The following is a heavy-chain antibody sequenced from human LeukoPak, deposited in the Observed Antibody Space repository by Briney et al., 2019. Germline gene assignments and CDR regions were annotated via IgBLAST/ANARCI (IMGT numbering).Heavy chain of an antibody. J-gene: IGHJ5*02. Sequence: SETLSLTCTVSSGAITSSRYYWVWIRQPPGKGLEWIGSIFHSGTAYYNPSLKSRVTISVDTSKSQFSLRLTSVTAADTAVYYCARAFSSGYWFDPWGQGTLVIVSS. CDR1: SGAITSSRYY. CDR3: ARAFSSGYWFDP. D-gene: IGHD3-22*01. CDR2: IFHSGTA. V-gene: IGHV4-39*01.